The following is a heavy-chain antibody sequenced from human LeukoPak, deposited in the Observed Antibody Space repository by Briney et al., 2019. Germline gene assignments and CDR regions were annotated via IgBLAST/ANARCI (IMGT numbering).Heavy chain of an antibody. D-gene: IGHD4-17*01. CDR1: GYTFTGYY. V-gene: IGHV1-2*02. J-gene: IGHJ4*02. CDR3: AVLFGDYMGIDY. Sequence: ASVKVSCKASGYTFTGYYMHWVRQAPGQGLEWMGWINPNSGGTNYAQKFRGRVTMTRDTSISTAYMELSRLRSDDTAVYYCAVLFGDYMGIDYWGQGTLVTVSS. CDR2: INPNSGGT.